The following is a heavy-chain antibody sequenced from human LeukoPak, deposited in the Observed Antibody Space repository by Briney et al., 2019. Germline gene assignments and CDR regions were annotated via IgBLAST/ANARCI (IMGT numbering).Heavy chain of an antibody. Sequence: KSSETLSLTCTVSGGSISPYYWSWIRQPPGKGLEWLGYIYYSGNTEYKPSLKSRVAMSVDTSKNQFSLRLSSVTAADTAVYYCARSTARTMFIDYWGQGTLVTVSS. CDR2: IYYSGNT. V-gene: IGHV4-59*01. CDR3: ARSTARTMFIDY. CDR1: GGSISPYY. J-gene: IGHJ4*02. D-gene: IGHD3-10*02.